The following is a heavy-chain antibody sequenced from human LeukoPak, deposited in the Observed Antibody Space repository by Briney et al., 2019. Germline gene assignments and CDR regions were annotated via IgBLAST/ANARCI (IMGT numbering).Heavy chain of an antibody. J-gene: IGHJ4*02. CDR1: GFTFSTYS. CDR2: ISASSSYI. Sequence: GGSLRLSCAVSGFTFSTYSMIWVRQAPGKGLEWVSSISASSSYIYYADSVKGRFTISRDNARNSLYLQMNSLRAEDTAVYYCAKDLPLRYFDWLSSGFDYWGQGTLVTVSS. V-gene: IGHV3-21*01. CDR3: AKDLPLRYFDWLSSGFDY. D-gene: IGHD3-9*01.